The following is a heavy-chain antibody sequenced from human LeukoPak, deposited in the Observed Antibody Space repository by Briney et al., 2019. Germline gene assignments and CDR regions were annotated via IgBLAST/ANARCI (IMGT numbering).Heavy chain of an antibody. J-gene: IGHJ4*02. D-gene: IGHD3-10*01. CDR3: ARPFGGGAFDY. Sequence: GESLKVSCAASGFTFSGSAIHWVRQASGKRLEWVGRISNKANSHATDYAASVKGRFTISRDDSKNTAYLQMNNLKIEDTALYYCARPFGGGAFDYWGLGTRVTVST. V-gene: IGHV3-73*01. CDR2: ISNKANSHAT. CDR1: GFTFSGSA.